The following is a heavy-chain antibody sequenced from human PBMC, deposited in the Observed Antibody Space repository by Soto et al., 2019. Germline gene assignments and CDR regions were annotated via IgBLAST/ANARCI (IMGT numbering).Heavy chain of an antibody. CDR3: ARVRGSSALLGYYYYGMDV. V-gene: IGHV1-69*06. CDR2: IIPIFGTA. CDR1: GGTFSSYA. D-gene: IGHD3-16*01. Sequence: QVQLVQSGAEVKKPGSSVKVSCKASGGTFSSYAISWVRQAPGQGLEWMGGIIPIFGTANYAQKFQGRVTITADKATGTAYMERSSLRSEDTAVYYCARVRGSSALLGYYYYGMDVWGQGTTVTVSS. J-gene: IGHJ6*02.